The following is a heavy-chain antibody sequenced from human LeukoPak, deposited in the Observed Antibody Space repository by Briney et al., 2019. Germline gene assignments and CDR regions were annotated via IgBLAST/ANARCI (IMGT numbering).Heavy chain of an antibody. V-gene: IGHV3-33*06. J-gene: IGHJ4*02. CDR3: AKSDTAMVYYFDY. CDR2: IWYDGSNK. Sequence: GGSLRLSCAASGFTFSSYGMHWVRQAPGKGLEWVAVIWYDGSNKYYADSVKGRFTISRDNSKNTLYLQMNGLRAEDTAVYYCAKSDTAMVYYFDYWGQGTLVTVSS. D-gene: IGHD5-18*01. CDR1: GFTFSSYG.